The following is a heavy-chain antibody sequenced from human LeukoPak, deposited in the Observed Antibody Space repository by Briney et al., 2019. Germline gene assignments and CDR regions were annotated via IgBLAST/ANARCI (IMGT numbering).Heavy chain of an antibody. CDR3: ARDADSSGYTYYFDY. V-gene: IGHV3-7*01. D-gene: IGHD3-22*01. J-gene: IGHJ4*02. CDR2: IKQDGSEK. Sequence: GGSLRLSCAASGFTFSSYWMSWVRQAPGKGLEWVANIKQDGSEKYYVDSVKGRFTISRDNAKNSLYLQMNSLRAEDTAVYYCARDADSSGYTYYFDYWGQGTLVTVSS. CDR1: GFTFSSYW.